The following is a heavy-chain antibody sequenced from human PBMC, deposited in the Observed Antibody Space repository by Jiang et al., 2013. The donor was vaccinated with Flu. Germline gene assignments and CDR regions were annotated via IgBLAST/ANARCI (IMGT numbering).Heavy chain of an antibody. CDR1: GFRFEDFA. J-gene: IGHJ3*01. V-gene: IGHV3-9*01. CDR3: ARPVFAVAGYDALDL. D-gene: IGHD6-19*01. Sequence: SCAASGFRFEDFAMHWVRQVPGKGLEWVSGIYWNSDRIGYADSVKGRFTISRDNAKNSLYLQMNGLRPEDTALYYCARPVFAVAGYDALDLWGQGTMVTVSS. CDR2: IYWNSDRI.